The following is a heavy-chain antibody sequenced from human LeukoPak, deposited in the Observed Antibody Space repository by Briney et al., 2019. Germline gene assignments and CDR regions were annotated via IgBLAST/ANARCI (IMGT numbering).Heavy chain of an antibody. CDR1: GGSISSSSYY. J-gene: IGHJ4*02. D-gene: IGHD2-15*01. CDR2: IYYNGST. V-gene: IGHV4-39*01. Sequence: SETLSLTCTVSGGSISSSSYYWGWIRQPPGKGLEWIGSIYYNGSTYYNPSLKSRVTISVDTSKNQFSLKLSSVTAADTAVYYCARRRILGYFDYRGQGTLVTVSS. CDR3: ARRRILGYFDY.